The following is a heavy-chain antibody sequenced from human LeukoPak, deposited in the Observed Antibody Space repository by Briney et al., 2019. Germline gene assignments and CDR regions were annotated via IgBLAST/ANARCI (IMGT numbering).Heavy chain of an antibody. V-gene: IGHV4-59*08. Sequence: SETLSLTCTVFGGSISSDYWSWIRRPPGKGLEWIGYIYYSGITNYNPSLKSRVTISVDRSKNQFSLKLSSVTAADTAVYYCARHLSVAGTGIDYWGQGTRVTVSS. D-gene: IGHD6-19*01. J-gene: IGHJ4*02. CDR2: IYYSGIT. CDR1: GGSISSDY. CDR3: ARHLSVAGTGIDY.